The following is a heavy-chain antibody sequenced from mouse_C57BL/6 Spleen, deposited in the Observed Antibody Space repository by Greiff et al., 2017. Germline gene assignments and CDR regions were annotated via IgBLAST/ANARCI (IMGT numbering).Heavy chain of an antibody. V-gene: IGHV1-9*01. CDR2: ILPGSGST. CDR1: GYTFTGYW. CDR3: SRGYYYGSSWYFDV. Sequence: QVQLQQSGAELMKPGASVKLSCKATGYTFTGYWIEWVKQRPGHGLEWIGEILPGSGSTNYNEKFKGKATITAATSSNTAYMQLSSLTTEDSAIYYGSRGYYYGSSWYFDVWGTGTTVTVSS. D-gene: IGHD1-1*01. J-gene: IGHJ1*03.